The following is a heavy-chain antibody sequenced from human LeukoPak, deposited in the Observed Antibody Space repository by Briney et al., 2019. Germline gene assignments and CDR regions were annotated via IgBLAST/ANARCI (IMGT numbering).Heavy chain of an antibody. J-gene: IGHJ4*02. D-gene: IGHD5-12*01. CDR1: GYSISSGYY. V-gene: IGHV4-38-2*02. CDR3: ARRHLEGYNAYGLFDY. Sequence: PSETLSLTCTVSGYSISSGYYWGWIRQSPGKGLEWIGTIYQSGSTYYNPSLKSRVTISVDTSKNQFSLRLSSVTAADAGVYHCARRHLEGYNAYGLFDYWGQGTLVTVSS. CDR2: IYQSGST.